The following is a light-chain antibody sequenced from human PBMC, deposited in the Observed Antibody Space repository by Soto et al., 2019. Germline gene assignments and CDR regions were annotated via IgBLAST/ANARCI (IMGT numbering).Light chain of an antibody. CDR3: QQYNNWPYT. Sequence: EIVLTQSPATLSVSPGERVTLSCRASQSVDINLAWYQQKPGQAPRLLIYGASTRATDMSGTFSGRGSGTEFTLTISNVRPEDFAVYYCQQYNNWPYTFGQGTKVDIK. J-gene: IGKJ2*01. V-gene: IGKV3-15*01. CDR1: QSVDIN. CDR2: GAS.